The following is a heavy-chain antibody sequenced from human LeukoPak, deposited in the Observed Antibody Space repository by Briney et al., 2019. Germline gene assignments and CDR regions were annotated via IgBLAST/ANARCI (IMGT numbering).Heavy chain of an antibody. CDR2: INHSGST. CDR1: GGSFSGYY. CDR3: ARGGDCTNGVCSYYYYYYMDV. Sequence: PSETLSLTCAVYGGSFSGYYWGWIRQPPGKGLEWIGEINHSGSTNYNPSLKSRVTMSVDTSKNQFSLKLSSVTAADTAVYYCARGGDCTNGVCSYYYYYYMDVWGKGTTVTVSS. J-gene: IGHJ6*03. D-gene: IGHD2-8*01. V-gene: IGHV4-34*01.